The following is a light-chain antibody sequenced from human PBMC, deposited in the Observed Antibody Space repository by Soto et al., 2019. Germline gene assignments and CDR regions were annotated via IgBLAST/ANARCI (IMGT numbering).Light chain of an antibody. J-gene: IGLJ1*01. CDR3: SSYTSRSTKV. CDR2: EVS. CDR1: SSDVGGYNY. V-gene: IGLV2-14*01. Sequence: QSALTQPASVSGSPGQSITISCTGTSSDVGGYNYVSWYQQHPGKAPKLMIYEVSNRPSGVSNRFSGSKSGNTASLTISGLQADDEADYYCSSYTSRSTKVFGTGTKVTV.